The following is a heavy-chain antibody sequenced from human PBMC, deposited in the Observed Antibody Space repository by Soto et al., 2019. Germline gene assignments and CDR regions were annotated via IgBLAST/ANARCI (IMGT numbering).Heavy chain of an antibody. V-gene: IGHV4-30-4*01. CDR2: IYYAGHT. D-gene: IGHD1-1*01. CDR3: ARQGTTGATNWFDP. J-gene: IGHJ5*02. CDR1: GGSINSTDYY. Sequence: QVQLQESGPGLVKPSQTLSLTCTVSGGSINSTDYYWNWIRQPPGKGLEWIGYIYYAGHTYHNPSLKSRVTXXVXTXXNHFSLKLTSLTAADTAVYYCARQGTTGATNWFDPWGQGTLVTVSS.